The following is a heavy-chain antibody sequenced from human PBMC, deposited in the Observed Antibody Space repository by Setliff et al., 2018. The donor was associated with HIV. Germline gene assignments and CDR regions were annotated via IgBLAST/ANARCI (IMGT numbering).Heavy chain of an antibody. V-gene: IGHV3-23*01. CDR3: RQGGN. J-gene: IGHJ4*02. Sequence: GGSLRLSCAASGFTFSTYAMGWVRQAPGKGLEWVSGITGNGRSTYYADSVRGRFTISRDNSKNTLFLQMNSLRVEDTAEYYCRQGGNWGQGTLVTVSS. CDR1: GFTFSTYA. CDR2: ITGNGRST.